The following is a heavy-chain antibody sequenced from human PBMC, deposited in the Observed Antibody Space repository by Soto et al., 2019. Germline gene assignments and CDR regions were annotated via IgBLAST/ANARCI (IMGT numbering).Heavy chain of an antibody. J-gene: IGHJ6*02. CDR2: ISAYNGNT. V-gene: IGHV1-18*01. CDR3: AASPSFWQNYYYGAMDV. Sequence: ASVKVSCKASGYTFTSYGISWVRQAPGQGLEWMGWISAYNGNTNYAQKLQGRVTMTTDTSTSTAYMELRSLRSDDTAVYYRAASPSFWQNYYYGAMDVWGQGTTVTVSS. CDR1: GYTFTSYG.